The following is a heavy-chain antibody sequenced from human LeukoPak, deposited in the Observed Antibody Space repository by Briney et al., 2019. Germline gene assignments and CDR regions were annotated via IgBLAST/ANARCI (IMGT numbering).Heavy chain of an antibody. V-gene: IGHV1-8*01. J-gene: IGHJ4*02. CDR1: GYTFTSYD. CDR2: MNPNSGNT. D-gene: IGHD5-12*01. Sequence: GASVKVSRKASGYTFTSYDINWVRQATGQGLEWMGWMNPNSGNTGYAQKFQGRVTMTRNTSISTAYMELSSLGSEDTAVYYCARVHYGYSGYDNFDYWGQGTLVTVSS. CDR3: ARVHYGYSGYDNFDY.